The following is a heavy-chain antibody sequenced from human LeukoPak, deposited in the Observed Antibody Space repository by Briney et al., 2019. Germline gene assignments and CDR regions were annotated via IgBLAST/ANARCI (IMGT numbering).Heavy chain of an antibody. CDR2: INPHSGGT. CDR1: GYTFTSYG. J-gene: IGHJ4*02. V-gene: IGHV1-2*02. Sequence: RASVKVSCKASGYTFTSYGISWVRQAPGQGLEWMGWINPHSGGTNYAQKFQGGVTMTRDTSITTAYMELSSLRSDDTAVYYCARDVGEYCSSTNCYASHYWGQGTLVTVSS. CDR3: ARDVGEYCSSTNCYASHY. D-gene: IGHD2-2*01.